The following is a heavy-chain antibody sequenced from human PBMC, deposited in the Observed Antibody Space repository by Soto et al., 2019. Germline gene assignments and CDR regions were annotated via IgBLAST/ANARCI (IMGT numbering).Heavy chain of an antibody. CDR3: ARGGCISTSCYNWFDP. CDR2: IYSGGST. J-gene: IGHJ5*02. Sequence: EVQLVESGGGLIQPGGSLRLSCAASGFTVSSNYMSWVRQAPGKGLEWVSVIYSGGSTYYADSVKGRFTISRDNSKNTRYLQMNSLRAEDTAVYYCARGGCISTSCYNWFDPWGQGTLVTVSS. CDR1: GFTVSSNY. V-gene: IGHV3-53*01. D-gene: IGHD2-2*01.